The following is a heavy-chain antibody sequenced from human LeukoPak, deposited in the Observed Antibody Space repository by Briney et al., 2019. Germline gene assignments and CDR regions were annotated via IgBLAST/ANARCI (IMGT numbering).Heavy chain of an antibody. CDR1: GGSISSGSYY. J-gene: IGHJ3*02. V-gene: IGHV4-61*02. CDR3: ARVARDRGDAFDI. Sequence: ASETLSLTCTVSGGSISSGSYYWSWIRQPAGKGLEWIGRIYTSGSTNYNPSLKSRVTISVDTSKNQFSLKLSSVTAADTAVYYCARVARDRGDAFDIWGQGTMVTVSS. D-gene: IGHD3-22*01. CDR2: IYTSGST.